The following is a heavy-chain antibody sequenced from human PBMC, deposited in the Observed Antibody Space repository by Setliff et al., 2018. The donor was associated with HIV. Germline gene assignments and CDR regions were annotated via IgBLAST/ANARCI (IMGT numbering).Heavy chain of an antibody. CDR2: IYYSGST. D-gene: IGHD1-26*01. V-gene: IGHV4-59*08. CDR3: ARPRSYYGAFDI. J-gene: IGHJ3*02. CDR1: GGSISSYY. Sequence: PSETLSLTCTVSGGSISSYYWSWIRQPPGKGLEWIGYIYYSGSTNYNPSLKSRVTISVDTSKNHFSLRLSSVTAADTAVYYCARPRSYYGAFDIWGQGTMVTVSS.